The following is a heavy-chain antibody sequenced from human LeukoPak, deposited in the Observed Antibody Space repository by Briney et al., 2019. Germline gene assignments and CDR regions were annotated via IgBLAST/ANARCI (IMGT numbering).Heavy chain of an antibody. CDR1: GGTFSSYA. D-gene: IGHD6-13*01. CDR3: AIDSSSAVHYFDY. Sequence: SVTVSFKASGGTFSSYAISWVRQAPGQGLEWMGGIIPIFGTANYAQKFQGRVTITTDESTSTAYMELSSLRSEDTAVYYCAIDSSSAVHYFDYWGQGTLVTVSS. J-gene: IGHJ4*02. V-gene: IGHV1-69*05. CDR2: IIPIFGTA.